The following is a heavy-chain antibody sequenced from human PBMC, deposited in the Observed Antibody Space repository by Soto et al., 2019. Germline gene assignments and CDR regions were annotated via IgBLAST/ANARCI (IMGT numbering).Heavy chain of an antibody. D-gene: IGHD6-6*01. J-gene: IGHJ4*02. CDR2: ISGSGDST. Sequence: GGSLRLSCATSGFTFSSYAMSWVRQAPGKGLEWVSTISGSGDSTRYADSVKGRFTISRDNSRNTLYLQMNSLRAEDTAVYYCAKDRSPVAARMQDYWGQGTPVTVSS. V-gene: IGHV3-23*01. CDR1: GFTFSSYA. CDR3: AKDRSPVAARMQDY.